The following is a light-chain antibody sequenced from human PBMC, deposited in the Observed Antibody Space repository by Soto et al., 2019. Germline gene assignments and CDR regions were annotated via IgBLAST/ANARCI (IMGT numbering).Light chain of an antibody. J-gene: IGKJ1*01. CDR2: WAS. CDR3: QHSYSTPS. V-gene: IGKV4-1*01. Sequence: DIVLTQSPDSLAVPLGETATIACKSDRTLLSTSNNKNHLTWFQQKPGRPPTLLISWASARQSGVPDRFTGTGSATDFRLTISNLKAEDVAVYFCQHSYSTPSFGQGTKVEVK. CDR1: RTLLSTSNNKNH.